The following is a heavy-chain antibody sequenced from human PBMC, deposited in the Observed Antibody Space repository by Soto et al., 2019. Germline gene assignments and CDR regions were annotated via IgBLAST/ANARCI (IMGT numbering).Heavy chain of an antibody. J-gene: IGHJ4*02. CDR2: FFYGGRT. V-gene: IGHV4-39*01. D-gene: IGHD1-1*01. CDR1: GGSISSPSYN. Sequence: QVQLQQSGPGLLKPSETLSLTCTVSGGSISSPSYNWGWVRQPPGKGPEWIGSFFYGGRTHYSPSRESRLSISVDTARSQVSLILTSVTAADTAVYYCATVASTHFDSWGQGALVVVSS. CDR3: ATVASTHFDS.